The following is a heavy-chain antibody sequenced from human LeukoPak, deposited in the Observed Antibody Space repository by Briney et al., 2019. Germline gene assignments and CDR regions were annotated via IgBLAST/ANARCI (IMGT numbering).Heavy chain of an antibody. D-gene: IGHD3-10*01. Sequence: PGGSLRLSCAASGFTFSSYSMNWVRQAPGKGLEWDSSISSSSSYIYYADSVKGRFTISRDNAKNSLYLQMNSLRAEDTAVYYCARDGGSGSYSYYYYYGMDVWGKGTTVTVSS. CDR2: ISSSSSYI. J-gene: IGHJ6*04. V-gene: IGHV3-21*01. CDR1: GFTFSSYS. CDR3: ARDGGSGSYSYYYYYGMDV.